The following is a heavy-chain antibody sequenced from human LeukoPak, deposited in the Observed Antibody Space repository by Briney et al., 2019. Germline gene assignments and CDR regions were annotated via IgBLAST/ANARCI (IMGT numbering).Heavy chain of an antibody. CDR2: IKYDGSEK. V-gene: IGHV3-7*01. D-gene: IGHD1/OR15-1a*01. CDR1: GLSFSGQW. Sequence: GGSLRLSCTASGLSFSGQWMNWVRQSPGQGLEWVANIKYDGSEKYYVDSVKGRFTISREDAKNSLSLQMDSVRPEDTAVYYCAFNNNFKYWGQGTLVIVSS. CDR3: AFNNNFKY. J-gene: IGHJ4*02.